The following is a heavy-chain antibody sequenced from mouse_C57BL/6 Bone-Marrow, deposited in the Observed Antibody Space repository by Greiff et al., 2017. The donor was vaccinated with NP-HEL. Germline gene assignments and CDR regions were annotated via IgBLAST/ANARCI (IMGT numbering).Heavy chain of an antibody. CDR2: IYWDDDK. Sequence: QVTLKESGPGILQSSQTLSLTCSFSGFSLSTSGMGVSWIRQPSGKGLGWLAHIYWDDDKRYNPSLKSRLTISKDTSRNQVFLKITSVDTADTATYYCARTGGSRFAYWGQGTLVTVSA. J-gene: IGHJ3*01. CDR1: GFSLSTSGMG. V-gene: IGHV8-12*01. D-gene: IGHD1-1*01. CDR3: ARTGGSRFAY.